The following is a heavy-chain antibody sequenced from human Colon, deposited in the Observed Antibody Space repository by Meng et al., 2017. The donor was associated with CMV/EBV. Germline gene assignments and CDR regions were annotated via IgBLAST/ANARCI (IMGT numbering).Heavy chain of an antibody. V-gene: IGHV3-21*01. CDR2: ISSSSSYI. J-gene: IGHJ5*02. D-gene: IGHD3-10*01. Sequence: SYSMNWVRQAPGQGLEWVSSISSSSSYIYYADSVKGRFTISRDNAKNSLYLQMNSLRAEDTAVYYCARGMYYYGSGSYYNEGWFDPWGQGTLVTVSS. CDR3: ARGMYYYGSGSYYNEGWFDP. CDR1: SYS.